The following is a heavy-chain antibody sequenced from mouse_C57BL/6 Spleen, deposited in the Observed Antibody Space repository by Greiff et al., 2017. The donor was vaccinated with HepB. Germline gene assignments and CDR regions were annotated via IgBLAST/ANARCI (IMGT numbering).Heavy chain of an antibody. CDR2: IDPSDSYT. CDR1: GYTFTSYW. CDR3: ARRYYSNYVDY. V-gene: IGHV1-69*01. D-gene: IGHD2-5*01. J-gene: IGHJ2*01. Sequence: QVQLKQPGAELVMPGASVKLSCKASGYTFTSYWMHWVKQRPGQGLEWIGEIDPSDSYTNYNQKFKGKSTLTVDKSSSTAYMQLSSLTSEDSAVYYCARRYYSNYVDYWGQGTTLTVSS.